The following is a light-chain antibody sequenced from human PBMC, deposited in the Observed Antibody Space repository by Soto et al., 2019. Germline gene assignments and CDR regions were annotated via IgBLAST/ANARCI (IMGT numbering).Light chain of an antibody. CDR2: DVS. CDR1: SSDVGAYNY. J-gene: IGLJ2*01. V-gene: IGLV2-14*01. Sequence: QSALTQPASVSGSPGQSITISCTGTSSDVGAYNYVSWYQQHPGKAPKLMIYDVSNRPSGVSNRFSGSKSGNTASLTISGLQAEDEADYYCSSYIRSSPLLFGGGTKLTVL. CDR3: SSYIRSSPLL.